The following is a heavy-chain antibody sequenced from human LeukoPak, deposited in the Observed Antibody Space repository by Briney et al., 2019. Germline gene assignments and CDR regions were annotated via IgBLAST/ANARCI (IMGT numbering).Heavy chain of an antibody. J-gene: IGHJ5*02. Sequence: ASVKVSCKASGGTFSSYAISWVRQAPGQGLEWMGGIIPIFGTANYAQKFQGRVTITADESTSTAYMELSSLRSEDTAVYYCARRALAVAGMNWFDPWGQGTLVTVSS. CDR2: IIPIFGTA. D-gene: IGHD6-19*01. V-gene: IGHV1-69*13. CDR3: ARRALAVAGMNWFDP. CDR1: GGTFSSYA.